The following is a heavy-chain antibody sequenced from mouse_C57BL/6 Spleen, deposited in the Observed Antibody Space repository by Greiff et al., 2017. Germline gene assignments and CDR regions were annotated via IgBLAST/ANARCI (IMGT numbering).Heavy chain of an antibody. V-gene: IGHV5-17*01. CDR2: ISSGSSTI. Sequence: EVKVVESGGGLVKPGGSLKLSCAASGFTFSDYGMHWVRQAPEKGLEWVAYISSGSSTIYYADTVKGRFTISRDNAKNTLFLQMTSLRSEDTAMYYCARHMVTRYAMDYWGQGTSVTVSS. CDR3: ARHMVTRYAMDY. CDR1: GFTFSDYG. D-gene: IGHD2-2*01. J-gene: IGHJ4*01.